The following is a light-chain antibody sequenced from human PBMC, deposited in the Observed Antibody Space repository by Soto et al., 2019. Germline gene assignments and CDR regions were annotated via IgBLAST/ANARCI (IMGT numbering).Light chain of an antibody. CDR1: SGSIASTY. CDR2: ESR. J-gene: IGLJ2*01. Sequence: NFLLTQPHSVSESPGKTVTISCTRSSGSIASTYVQWYQQRPGSAPTTVIYESRRRPSGVPDRFSGSIDSSSNSASLSISGLKTEDEADYYCQSYDSSTVVFGGGTKVTVL. CDR3: QSYDSSTVV. V-gene: IGLV6-57*04.